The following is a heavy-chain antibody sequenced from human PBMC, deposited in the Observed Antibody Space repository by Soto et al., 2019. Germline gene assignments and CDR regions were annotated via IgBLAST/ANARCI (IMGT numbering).Heavy chain of an antibody. CDR2: IYNDGTYS. Sequence: GGSLRLSCAASGFIFKLYWMHWVRQSPGKGLVWISRIYNDGTYSDYADSVRGRFTISRDNVNDTLYLQMNNLRAEDSGLYYCTRGPRPISTGTGAYWGQGTQVTVSS. J-gene: IGHJ4*02. CDR1: GFIFKLYW. V-gene: IGHV3-74*01. CDR3: TRGPRPISTGTGAY. D-gene: IGHD3-10*01.